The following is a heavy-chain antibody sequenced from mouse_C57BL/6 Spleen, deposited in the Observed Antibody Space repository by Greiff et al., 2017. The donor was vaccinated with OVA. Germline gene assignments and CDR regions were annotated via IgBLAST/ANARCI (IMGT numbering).Heavy chain of an antibody. CDR2: SRNKANDYTT. Sequence: EVMLVESGGGLVQSGRSLRLSCATSGFTFSDFYMEWVRQAPGKGLEWIAASRNKANDYTTEYSASVKGRFIVSRDTSQSILYLQMNALRAEDTAIYYCARDEGSSSYAMDYWGQGTSVTVSS. D-gene: IGHD1-1*01. CDR3: ARDEGSSSYAMDY. V-gene: IGHV7-1*01. CDR1: GFTFSDFY. J-gene: IGHJ4*01.